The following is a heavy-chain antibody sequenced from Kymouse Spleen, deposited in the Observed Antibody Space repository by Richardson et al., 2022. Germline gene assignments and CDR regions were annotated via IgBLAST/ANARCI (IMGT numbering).Heavy chain of an antibody. CDR2: IYYSGST. CDR1: GGSVSSGSYY. D-gene: IGHD6-13*01,IGHD6-25*01,IGHD6-6*01. J-gene: IGHJ3*02. CDR3: AREAYSSPDAFDI. Sequence: QVQLQESGPGLVKPSETLSLTCTVSGGSVSSGSYYWSWIRQPPGKGLEWIGYIYYSGSTNYNPSLKSRVTISVDTSKNQFSLKLSSVTAADTAVYYCAREAYSSPDAFDIWGQGTMVTVSS. V-gene: IGHV4-61*01.